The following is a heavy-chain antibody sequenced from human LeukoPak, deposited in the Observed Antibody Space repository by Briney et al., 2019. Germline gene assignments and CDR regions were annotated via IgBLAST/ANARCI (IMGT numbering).Heavy chain of an antibody. D-gene: IGHD6-19*01. CDR3: ARHSIAVAGAPGYYYYMDV. Sequence: SETLSLTCTVSGGSISSYYWSWTRQPPGKGLEWIGYIYCSGSTNYNPSLKSRVTISVDTSKNQFSLKLSSVTAADTAVYYCARHSIAVAGAPGYYYYMDVWGKGTTVTVSS. V-gene: IGHV4-59*08. J-gene: IGHJ6*03. CDR2: IYCSGST. CDR1: GGSISSYY.